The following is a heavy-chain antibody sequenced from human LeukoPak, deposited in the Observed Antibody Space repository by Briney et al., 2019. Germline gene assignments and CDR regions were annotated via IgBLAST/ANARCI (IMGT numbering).Heavy chain of an antibody. CDR2: INQDGSEN. Sequence: GGSLRLSCVASGFTLRTHWMTWVRQTPGKGPGWVAIINQDGSENHYADSVKGRFTIFRDDAENSLFLQMNSLRDEDTGVYYCTRGPGRPAAPYYSDCWGRGTLVTVSS. D-gene: IGHD2-2*01. CDR1: GFTLRTHW. CDR3: TRGPGRPAAPYYSDC. J-gene: IGHJ4*02. V-gene: IGHV3-7*01.